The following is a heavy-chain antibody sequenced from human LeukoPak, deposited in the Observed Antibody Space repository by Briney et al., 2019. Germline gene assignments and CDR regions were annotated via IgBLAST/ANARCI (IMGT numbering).Heavy chain of an antibody. D-gene: IGHD3-22*01. J-gene: IGHJ3*02. Sequence: SESLSLTCTVSGGSISSSSYYWGWIRQPPGKGLEWIGSIYYRGSTYYNPSLKSRVTMSVDTSKNQFSLKLTSVTAADTAVYYCGRARDSIGYLDAFDIWGQGTMVTVSS. CDR1: GGSISSSSYY. CDR3: GRARDSIGYLDAFDI. V-gene: IGHV4-39*07. CDR2: IYYRGST.